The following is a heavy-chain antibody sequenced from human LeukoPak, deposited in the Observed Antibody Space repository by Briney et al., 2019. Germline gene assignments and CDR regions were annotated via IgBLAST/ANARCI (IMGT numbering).Heavy chain of an antibody. V-gene: IGHV1-2*02. Sequence: EASVKVSCKASGYTFTGYYMHWVRQAPGQGLEWMGWINPNSGGTNYAQKFQGRVTMTRDTSISTAYMELSRLRSDDTAVYYCAMSTVGYYYYMDVWGKGTTVTVSS. CDR2: INPNSGGT. J-gene: IGHJ6*03. CDR1: GYTFTGYY. D-gene: IGHD4-23*01. CDR3: AMSTVGYYYYMDV.